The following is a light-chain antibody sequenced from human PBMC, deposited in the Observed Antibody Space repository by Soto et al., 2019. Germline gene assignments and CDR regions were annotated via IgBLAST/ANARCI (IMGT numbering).Light chain of an antibody. J-gene: IGLJ1*01. V-gene: IGLV2-23*02. CDR3: CSYAGSSTSV. CDR2: EVS. Sequence: SPGQSITISCTGTSRDVGSYNLVSWYQQHPGKAPKLMIYEVSKRPSGVSNRFSGSKSGNTASLTISGLQAEDEADYYCCSYAGSSTSVFGTGTKVTVL. CDR1: SRDVGSYNL.